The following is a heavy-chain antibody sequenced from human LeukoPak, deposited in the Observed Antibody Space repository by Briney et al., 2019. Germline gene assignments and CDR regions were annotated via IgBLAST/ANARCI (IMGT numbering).Heavy chain of an antibody. CDR3: ARRDSGSYYRSSLDAFDI. CDR1: GGSISSSSYY. Sequence: PSETLSLTCTVSGGSISSSSYYWGWIRQPPGKGLEWIGSIYYSGSTYYNPSLKSRVTISVDTSKNQFSLKLSSVTAADTAAYYCARRDSGSYYRSSLDAFDIWGQGTMATVSS. V-gene: IGHV4-39*01. J-gene: IGHJ3*02. D-gene: IGHD1-26*01. CDR2: IYYSGST.